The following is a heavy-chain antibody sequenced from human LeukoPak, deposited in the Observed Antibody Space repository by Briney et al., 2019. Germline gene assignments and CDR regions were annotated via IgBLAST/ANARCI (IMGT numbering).Heavy chain of an antibody. CDR1: GSTFSSHT. CDR3: ATMASYYYDSSGFDY. J-gene: IGHJ4*02. V-gene: IGHV3-48*04. D-gene: IGHD3-22*01. Sequence: GGSLRLSCAASGSTFSSHTMNWVRQAPGKGLEWISYISNTGSVIYYADSVKGRFTISRDNAKNSLYLQMNSLRAEDTAVYYCATMASYYYDSSGFDYWGQGTLVTVSS. CDR2: ISNTGSVI.